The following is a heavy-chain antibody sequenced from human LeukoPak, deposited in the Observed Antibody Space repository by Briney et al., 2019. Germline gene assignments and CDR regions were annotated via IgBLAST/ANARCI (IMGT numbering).Heavy chain of an antibody. Sequence: SETLSLTCTVSGGSISSSSYYWGWIRQPPGTGLEWIGSIYYSGSTYYNPSLKSRVTISVDTSKNQFSLKLSSVTAADTAVYYCARAYSSSWYFNWFDPWGQGTLVTVSS. D-gene: IGHD6-13*01. V-gene: IGHV4-39*01. CDR2: IYYSGST. CDR3: ARAYSSSWYFNWFDP. CDR1: GGSISSSSYY. J-gene: IGHJ5*02.